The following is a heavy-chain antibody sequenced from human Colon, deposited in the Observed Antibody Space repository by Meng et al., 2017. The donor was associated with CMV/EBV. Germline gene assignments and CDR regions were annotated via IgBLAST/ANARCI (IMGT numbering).Heavy chain of an antibody. J-gene: IGHJ4*02. V-gene: IGHV3-30*02. D-gene: IGHD3-3*01. CDR2: IHINGGDE. CDR3: ADDFWMERGY. Sequence: GGSLRLSCAASGFTFSASTMHWVRQTRGKVLEWVSFIHINGGDEQYADAVRGRFTISRDNSKNTLYLQMSSLRADDTAVYYCADDFWMERGYWGPGTLVTVSS. CDR1: GFTFSAST.